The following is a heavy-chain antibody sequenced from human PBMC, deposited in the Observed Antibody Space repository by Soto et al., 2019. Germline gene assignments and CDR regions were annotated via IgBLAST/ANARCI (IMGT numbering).Heavy chain of an antibody. Sequence: QVQLVESGGGVVQPGRSRRLSCAASGFIFSNYGMHWVRQAPGKGLEWVAVTSYDGTKKYYGDSVKGRFTISRDNSMNTLYLQMDSLSAEYTAVYYCAKELGLWIGDLGAFDIWGQGTMVTVS. V-gene: IGHV3-30*18. CDR2: TSYDGTKK. D-gene: IGHD3-3*01. CDR1: GFIFSNYG. J-gene: IGHJ3*02. CDR3: AKELGLWIGDLGAFDI.